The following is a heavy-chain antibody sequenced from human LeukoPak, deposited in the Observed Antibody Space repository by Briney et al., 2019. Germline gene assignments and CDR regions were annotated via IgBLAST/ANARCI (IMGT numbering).Heavy chain of an antibody. V-gene: IGHV6-1*01. J-gene: IGHJ6*03. CDR3: ARERDYGEENYYYYMDV. CDR1: GASVSSNSAT. CDR2: TYYRSKWYN. Sequence: SQTLSLTCAISGASVSSNSATWNWIRQSPSRGLEWLGRTYYRSKWYNDYAVSVTSRISINADTSKNQFSLQLNSVTPEDTAVDYCARERDYGEENYYYYMDVWGKGTTVTISS. D-gene: IGHD4-17*01.